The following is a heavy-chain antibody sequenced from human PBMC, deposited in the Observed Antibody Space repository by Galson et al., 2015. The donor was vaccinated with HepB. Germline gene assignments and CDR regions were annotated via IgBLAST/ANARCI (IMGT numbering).Heavy chain of an antibody. CDR2: ISSSSSYT. V-gene: IGHV3-11*06. CDR3: ARARAAAVSPNDY. Sequence: LRLSCAASGFTFSDYYMSWIRQAPGKGLEWVSYISSSSSYTNYADSVKGRFTISRDNAKNSLYLQMNSLRAEDTAVYYCARARAAAVSPNDYWGQGTLVTVSS. D-gene: IGHD6-13*01. J-gene: IGHJ4*02. CDR1: GFTFSDYY.